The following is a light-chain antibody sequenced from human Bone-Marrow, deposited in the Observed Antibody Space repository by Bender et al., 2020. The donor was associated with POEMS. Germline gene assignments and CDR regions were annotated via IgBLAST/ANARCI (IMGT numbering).Light chain of an antibody. J-gene: IGLJ3*02. CDR1: DNDVGAYKY. Sequence: QSVLTQPASVSGSPGQSITMSCTGTDNDVGAYKYVSWYRQYPGKAPELMIRDVNDRPSGISNRFSGSKSGNTASLTISGLQAEDEGDYYCQSYDNSLGGWVFGGGTKLTVL. CDR2: DVN. CDR3: QSYDNSLGGWV. V-gene: IGLV2-14*01.